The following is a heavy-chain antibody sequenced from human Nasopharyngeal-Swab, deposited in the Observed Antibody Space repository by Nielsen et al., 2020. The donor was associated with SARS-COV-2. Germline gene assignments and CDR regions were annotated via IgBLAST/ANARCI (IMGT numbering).Heavy chain of an antibody. CDR1: GGSFSDYN. CDR3: ARTLSSSWYYFDY. CDR2: IYHSGRT. J-gene: IGHJ4*02. D-gene: IGHD6-13*01. Sequence: SETLSLTCAVSGGSFSDYNWSWIRQPPGKGLEWIGNIYHSGRTNYNPSLKSRLAISIDTSKKQFSLKLSSVTAADTAVYYCARTLSSSWYYFDYWGQGTLVTVSS. V-gene: IGHV4-34*01.